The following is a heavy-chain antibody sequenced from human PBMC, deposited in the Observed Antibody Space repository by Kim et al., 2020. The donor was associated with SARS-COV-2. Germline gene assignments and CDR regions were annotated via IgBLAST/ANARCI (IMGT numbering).Heavy chain of an antibody. CDR2: IYYSGST. CDR1: GGSISSGGYY. J-gene: IGHJ5*02. CDR3: ARDRGNHARFDP. V-gene: IGHV4-31*03. D-gene: IGHD6-25*01. Sequence: SETLSLTCTVSGGSISSGGYYWSWIRQHPGKGLEWIGYIYYSGSTYYNPSLKSRVTISVDTSKNQFSLKLSSVTAADTAVYYCARDRGNHARFDPWGQGTLVTVSS.